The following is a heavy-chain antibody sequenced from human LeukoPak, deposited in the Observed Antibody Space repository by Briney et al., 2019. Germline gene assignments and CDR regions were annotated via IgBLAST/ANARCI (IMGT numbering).Heavy chain of an antibody. J-gene: IGHJ3*02. D-gene: IGHD2/OR15-2a*01. V-gene: IGHV7-4-1*02. CDR1: GYTFTSYA. Sequence: GASVKVSCKASGYTFTSYAMNWVRQAPGQGLEWMGWINTNIGNPTYAQGFTGRFVFSLDTSVSTAYLQISSLKAGDTAVYYCASHTFSDAFDIWGQGTMVTVSS. CDR3: ASHTFSDAFDI. CDR2: INTNIGNP.